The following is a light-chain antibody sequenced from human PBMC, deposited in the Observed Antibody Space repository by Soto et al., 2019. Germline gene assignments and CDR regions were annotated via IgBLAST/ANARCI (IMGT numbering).Light chain of an antibody. V-gene: IGLV2-8*02. CDR2: EVS. CDR1: SSDVGGYNY. Sequence: QSVLTQPPSASRSPGQSVTISCTGTSSDVGGYNYVSWYQQNPGKAPKLMIYEVSKRPSGVPDRFSGSKSGNTASLTVSGLQAEDEADYYCSSYSGSNNLVFGGGTKLTVL. CDR3: SSYSGSNNLV. J-gene: IGLJ2*01.